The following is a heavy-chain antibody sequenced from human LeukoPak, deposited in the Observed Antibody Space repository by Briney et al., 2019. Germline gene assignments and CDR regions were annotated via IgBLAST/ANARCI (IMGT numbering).Heavy chain of an antibody. Sequence: ASVTVSCKASGYTFTYFYIHWVRQAPAQGLEWMGWINPNGGGTNHAQKFQGRVTMTRDTSISTAYMDLRRLRSDDTAVYFCARTYSYGPFDYWGQGTLVTVSS. V-gene: IGHV1-2*02. CDR1: GYTFTYFY. D-gene: IGHD5-18*01. CDR3: ARTYSYGPFDY. CDR2: INPNGGGT. J-gene: IGHJ4*02.